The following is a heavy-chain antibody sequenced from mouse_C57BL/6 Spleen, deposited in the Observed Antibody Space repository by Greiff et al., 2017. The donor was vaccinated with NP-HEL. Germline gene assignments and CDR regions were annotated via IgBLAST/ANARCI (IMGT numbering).Heavy chain of an antibody. Sequence: VQLQQSGAELVKPGASVKLSCKASGYTFTSYWMHWVKQRPGQGLEWIGMIHPNSGSTNYNEKFKSKATLTVDISSSTAYMQLSSLTSEDSAVYYCARCTVETSFYAMDYWGQGTSVTVSS. CDR3: ARCTVETSFYAMDY. CDR2: IHPNSGST. J-gene: IGHJ4*01. V-gene: IGHV1-64*01. CDR1: GYTFTSYW. D-gene: IGHD1-1*01.